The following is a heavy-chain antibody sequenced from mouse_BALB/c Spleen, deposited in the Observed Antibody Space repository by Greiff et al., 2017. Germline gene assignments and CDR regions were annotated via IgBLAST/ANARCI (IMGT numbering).Heavy chain of an antibody. CDR2: ISDGGSYT. CDR1: GFTFSDYY. CDR3: ARDGGGLRRDYAMDY. D-gene: IGHD2-4*01. V-gene: IGHV5-4*02. Sequence: DVMLVESGGGLVKPGGSLKLSCAASGFTFSDYYMYWVRQTPEKRLEWVATISDGGSYTYYPDSVKGRFTISRDNAKNNLYLQMSSLKSEDTAMYYCARDGGGLRRDYAMDYWGQGTSVTVSS. J-gene: IGHJ4*01.